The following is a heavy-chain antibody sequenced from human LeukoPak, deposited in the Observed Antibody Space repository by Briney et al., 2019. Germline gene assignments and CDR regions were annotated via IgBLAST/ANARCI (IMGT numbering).Heavy chain of an antibody. D-gene: IGHD5-18*01. J-gene: IGHJ5*02. Sequence: SQTLSLTCTVSGGSISSGDYYWSWIRQPPGKGLEWIGYIYYSGSTNYNPSLKGRVTISVDTSKNQFSLKLRSVTAADTAVYYCARVRNTAMAKRFDPWGQGTLVTVSS. V-gene: IGHV4-30-4*08. CDR1: GGSISSGDYY. CDR2: IYYSGST. CDR3: ARVRNTAMAKRFDP.